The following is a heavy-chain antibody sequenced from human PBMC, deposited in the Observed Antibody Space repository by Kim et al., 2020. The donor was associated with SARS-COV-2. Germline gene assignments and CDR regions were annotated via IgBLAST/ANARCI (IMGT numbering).Heavy chain of an antibody. CDR2: IYLDVNT. CDR1: GFSVRSFY. Sequence: GGSLRLFCAASGFSVRSFYMSWVRQVPGEGLEWLSVIYLDVNTHYADSVRGRFTLSRDNSENIVYLQLNILRVEDTAVYYCARDQVDGYWSWGQGTLVT. D-gene: IGHD5-18*01. J-gene: IGHJ4*02. V-gene: IGHV3-66*01. CDR3: ARDQVDGYWS.